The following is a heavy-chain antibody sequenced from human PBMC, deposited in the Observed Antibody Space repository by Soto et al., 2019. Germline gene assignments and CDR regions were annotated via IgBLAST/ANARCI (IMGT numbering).Heavy chain of an antibody. CDR3: ARADRIAVAGTGLFGAYDI. Sequence: GGSLRLSCAASGFTFSRYAMHWVRQAPGKGLEWVAVISYDGSNKYYADSVKGRFTISRDNSKNTLYLQMNSLRAEDTAVYYCARADRIAVAGTGLFGAYDIWGQGTMVTVSS. D-gene: IGHD6-19*01. CDR1: GFTFSRYA. V-gene: IGHV3-30-3*01. CDR2: ISYDGSNK. J-gene: IGHJ3*02.